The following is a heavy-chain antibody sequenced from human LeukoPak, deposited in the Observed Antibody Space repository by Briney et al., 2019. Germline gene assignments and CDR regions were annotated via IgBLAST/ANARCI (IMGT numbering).Heavy chain of an antibody. V-gene: IGHV1-69*04. Sequence: GSSVKVSCKASGGTFSSYAISWVRQAPGQGLEWMGRIIPILGIANYAQKFQGRVTITADKSTSTAYMELSSLRSEDTAVYYCAERGMVTATNAFDIWGQGTMVTVSS. CDR2: IIPILGIA. CDR1: GGTFSSYA. J-gene: IGHJ3*02. D-gene: IGHD2-21*02. CDR3: AERGMVTATNAFDI.